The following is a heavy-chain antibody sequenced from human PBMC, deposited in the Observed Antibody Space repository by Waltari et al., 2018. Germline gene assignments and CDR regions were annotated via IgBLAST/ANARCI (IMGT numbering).Heavy chain of an antibody. V-gene: IGHV4-34*01. CDR3: ARGRGRGSGPGKD. D-gene: IGHD2-15*01. CDR2: INHSGST. J-gene: IGHJ4*02. CDR1: GGSFSGYH. Sequence: QVQLQQWGAGLLKPSETLSLTCAVYGGSFSGYHWSWIRQPPGKGLEWIGEINHSGSTNYNPSLKSRVTISVDTSKNQFSLKLSSVTAADTAVYYCARGRGRGSGPGKDWGQGTLVTVSS.